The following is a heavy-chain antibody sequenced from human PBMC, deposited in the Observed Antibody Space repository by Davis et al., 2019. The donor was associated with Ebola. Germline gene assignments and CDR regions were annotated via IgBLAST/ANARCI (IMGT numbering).Heavy chain of an antibody. J-gene: IGHJ4*02. V-gene: IGHV3-30*03. CDR3: ASVDRITGDY. D-gene: IGHD1-14*01. Sequence: GESLKISCAASGFTFSSYGMHWVRQAPGKGLEWVAVISYDGSNKYYADSVKGRFTISRDNAKNSLYLQMNSLRAEDTAVYYCASVDRITGDYWGQGTLVTVSS. CDR1: GFTFSSYG. CDR2: ISYDGSNK.